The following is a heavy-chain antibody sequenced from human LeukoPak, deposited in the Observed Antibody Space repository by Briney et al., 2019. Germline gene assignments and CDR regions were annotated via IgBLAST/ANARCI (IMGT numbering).Heavy chain of an antibody. CDR3: ARVGLLRWLTYGGYNYYYMDV. CDR1: GFTLSSYA. V-gene: IGHV3-30*04. J-gene: IGHJ6*03. D-gene: IGHD4-23*01. Sequence: GGSLILSCAASGFTLSSYAMHWVRQAPGKGLEWVAVISYDGSNKYYADSVKGRFTISRDNSKNTLYLQMNSLRAEDTAVYYCARVGLLRWLTYGGYNYYYMDVWGKGTTVTVSS. CDR2: ISYDGSNK.